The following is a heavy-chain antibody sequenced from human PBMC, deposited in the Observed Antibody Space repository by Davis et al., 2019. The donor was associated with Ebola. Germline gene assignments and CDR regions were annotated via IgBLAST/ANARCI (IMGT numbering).Heavy chain of an antibody. CDR3: ARRLHYYYGMDV. V-gene: IGHV4-4*02. J-gene: IGHJ6*02. CDR1: GGSISSSNW. CDR2: INHSGST. D-gene: IGHD3-16*01. Sequence: SETLSLTCAVSGGSISSSNWWSWVRQPPGKGLEWIGEINHSGSTNYNPSLKSRVTISVDTSKNQFSLKLSSVTAADTAVYYCARRLHYYYGMDVWGQGTTVTVSS.